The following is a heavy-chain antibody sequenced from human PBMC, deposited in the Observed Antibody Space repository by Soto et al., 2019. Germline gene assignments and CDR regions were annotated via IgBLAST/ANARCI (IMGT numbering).Heavy chain of an antibody. V-gene: IGHV3-33*01. CDR2: IWYDGSNK. D-gene: IGHD2-8*01. CDR1: GFTFSSYG. Sequence: LRLSCAASGFTFSSYGMHWVRQAPGKGLEWVAVIWYDGSNKYYADSVKGRFTISRDNSKNTLYLQMNSLRAEDTAVYYCARDNALMVYAIPHSHYYYYGMDVWGQGTTVTVSS. J-gene: IGHJ6*02. CDR3: ARDNALMVYAIPHSHYYYYGMDV.